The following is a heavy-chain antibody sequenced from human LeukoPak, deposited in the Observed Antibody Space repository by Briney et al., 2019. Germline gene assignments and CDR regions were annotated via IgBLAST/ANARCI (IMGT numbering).Heavy chain of an antibody. CDR3: ARGPERYCSSTSCYRNWFDP. D-gene: IGHD2-2*02. CDR2: IYHSGST. CDR1: GGSFSTYY. Sequence: SETLSLTCAVYGGSFSTYYWTWIRQPPGKGLEWIGEIYHSGSTNYNPSLKSRVTISVDTSKNQFSLKLSSVTAADTAVYYCARGPERYCSSTSCYRNWFDPWGQGTLVTVPS. J-gene: IGHJ5*02. V-gene: IGHV4-34*01.